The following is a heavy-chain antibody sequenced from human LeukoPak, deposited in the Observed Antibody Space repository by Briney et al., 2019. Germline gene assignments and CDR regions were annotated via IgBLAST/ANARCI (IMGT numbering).Heavy chain of an antibody. CDR1: GFTYNCYS. CDR3: ARGSIAVAGILDF. V-gene: IGHV3-21*01. Sequence: GGSLRLFCAASGFTYNCYSMNWLRQAPGKGLAWVTSISSSSSYIYYADSVKGRFTISRDNAKNSLYLQMNSLRAEDTAVYYCARGSIAVAGILDFWGRGTLVTVSS. CDR2: ISSSSSYI. J-gene: IGHJ4*02. D-gene: IGHD6-19*01.